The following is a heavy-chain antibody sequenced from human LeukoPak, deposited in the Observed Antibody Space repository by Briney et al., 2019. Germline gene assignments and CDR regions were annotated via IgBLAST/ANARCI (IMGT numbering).Heavy chain of an antibody. V-gene: IGHV1-2*02. CDR2: INPNSGAT. J-gene: IGHJ4*02. Sequence: ASVKVSCKASGYTFAGYYMHWVRQAPGQGLEWMGWINPNSGATNYAQKFQGRVIMTGDTSISPAYMELTRLTSDDTAVYFCARDLSLGMTGIRDYWGPGTPVTVSS. CDR3: ARDLSLGMTGIRDY. D-gene: IGHD3-3*02. CDR1: GYTFAGYY.